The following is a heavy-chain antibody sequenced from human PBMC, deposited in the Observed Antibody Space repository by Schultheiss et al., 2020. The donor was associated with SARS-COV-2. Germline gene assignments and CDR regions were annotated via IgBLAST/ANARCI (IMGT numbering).Heavy chain of an antibody. CDR1: GGSFSGYY. CDR3: ARVSYSRTFDI. J-gene: IGHJ3*02. CDR2: IYTSGST. Sequence: SETLSLTCAVYGGSFSGYYWSWIRQPAGKGLEWIGRIYTSGSTNYNPSLKSRVTISVDTSKNQFSLKLSSVTAADTAVYYCARVSYSRTFDIWGQGTMVTVSS. V-gene: IGHV4-59*10. D-gene: IGHD2-21*01.